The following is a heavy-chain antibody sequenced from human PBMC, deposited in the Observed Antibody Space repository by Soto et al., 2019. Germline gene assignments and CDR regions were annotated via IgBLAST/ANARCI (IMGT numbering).Heavy chain of an antibody. CDR2: TNAGNGNT. Sequence: ASVKVSCKASGYTFTSYAMHWVRQAPGQRLEWMGWTNAGNGNTKYSQKFQGRVTITRDTSASTAYMELSSLRSEDTAVYYRARGRYCSSTSCWTYYYYGMDVWGQGTTVTVSS. D-gene: IGHD2-2*01. CDR3: ARGRYCSSTSCWTYYYYGMDV. V-gene: IGHV1-3*01. CDR1: GYTFTSYA. J-gene: IGHJ6*02.